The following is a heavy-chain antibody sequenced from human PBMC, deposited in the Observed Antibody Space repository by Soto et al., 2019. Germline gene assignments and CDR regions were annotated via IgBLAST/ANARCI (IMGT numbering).Heavy chain of an antibody. V-gene: IGHV4-34*01. J-gene: IGHJ5*02. CDR3: ARRKRITMVRGVTRDWFDP. D-gene: IGHD3-10*01. Sequence: SETLSLTCAVYGGSFSGYYWSWIRQPPGKGLEWIGEINHSGSTNYNPSLKSRVTISVDTSKNQFSLKLSSVTAADTAVYYCARRKRITMVRGVTRDWFDPWGQGTLVTVSS. CDR1: GGSFSGYY. CDR2: INHSGST.